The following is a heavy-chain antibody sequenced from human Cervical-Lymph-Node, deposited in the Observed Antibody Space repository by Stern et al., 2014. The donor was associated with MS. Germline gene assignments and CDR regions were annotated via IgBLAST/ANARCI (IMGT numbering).Heavy chain of an antibody. CDR1: GGSISSGGYY. J-gene: IGHJ4*02. Sequence: QVQLQESGPGLVKPSPTLSLTCTVSGGSISSGGYYWSWIRQHPGQGLERVGSLYYRGRPYYHPSLKSRVTISVDTSKNQFSLKLSSVTAADTAVYYCASHTYSSIGLDPFDYWGQGTLVTVSS. CDR3: ASHTYSSIGLDPFDY. D-gene: IGHD6-13*01. V-gene: IGHV4-31*03. CDR2: LYYRGRP.